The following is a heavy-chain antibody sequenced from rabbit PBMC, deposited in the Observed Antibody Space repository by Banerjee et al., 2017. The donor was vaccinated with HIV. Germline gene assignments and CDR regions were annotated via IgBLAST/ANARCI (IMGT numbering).Heavy chain of an antibody. J-gene: IGHJ4*01. CDR2: IYTTSDNT. CDR3: ARSVDSGAYNRALNL. V-gene: IGHV1S40*01. Sequence: QSLEESGGDLVKPGASLTLTCTASGFSFSSSYWICWVRQAPGKGLEWIACIYTTSDNTYYATWAKGRFTISKTSSTTVTLQMTSLTAADTATYFCARSVDSGAYNRALNLWGQGTLVTVS. CDR1: GFSFSSSYW. D-gene: IGHD1-1*01.